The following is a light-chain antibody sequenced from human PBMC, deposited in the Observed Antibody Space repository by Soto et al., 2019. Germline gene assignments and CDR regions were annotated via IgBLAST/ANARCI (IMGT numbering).Light chain of an antibody. CDR1: QSVGSS. V-gene: IGKV3-11*01. CDR3: QQRSNWPPEVT. CDR2: DAS. Sequence: EIVLTQSPDTLSLSPGERATLSCRASQSVGSSLAWYQQKPGQAPRLLIYDASNRATGIPARFSGSGSGTDFTLTISSLEPEDFAVNYCQQRSNWPPEVTFGPGTKVDIK. J-gene: IGKJ3*01.